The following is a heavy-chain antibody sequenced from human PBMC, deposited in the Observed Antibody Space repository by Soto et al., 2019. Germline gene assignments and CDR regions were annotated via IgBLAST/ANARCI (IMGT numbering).Heavy chain of an antibody. CDR1: GFTFSSYG. D-gene: IGHD6-25*01. CDR2: ISNDGSNK. V-gene: IGHV3-30*18. CDR3: AKDRRPNYYFGMDV. J-gene: IGHJ6*02. Sequence: QVQLVESGGGVVQPGRSLRLSCAASGFTFSSYGMHWVRQAPGKGLEWVAVISNDGSNKYYADSVKGRFTISRDNSKNTVYLQMNSLRAEDTAVYYCAKDRRPNYYFGMDVWGQGTTVTVSS.